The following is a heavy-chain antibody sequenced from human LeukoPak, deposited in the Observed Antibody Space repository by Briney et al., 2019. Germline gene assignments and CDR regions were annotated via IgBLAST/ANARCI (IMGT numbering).Heavy chain of an antibody. J-gene: IGHJ6*03. CDR3: ARGPGGRSGYHPLEDYYYYYYMDV. Sequence: ASVKVSCKASGYTFTSYYMHWVRQAPGQGLEWMGIINPSGGSTSYAQKFQGRVTMTRDTSTSTVYMELSSLRSEDTAVYYCARGPGGRSGYHPLEDYYYYYYMDVWGKGTTVTVSS. V-gene: IGHV1-46*01. D-gene: IGHD3-22*01. CDR2: INPSGGST. CDR1: GYTFTSYY.